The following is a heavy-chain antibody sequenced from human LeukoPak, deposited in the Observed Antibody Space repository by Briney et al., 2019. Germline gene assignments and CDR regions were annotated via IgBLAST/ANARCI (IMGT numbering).Heavy chain of an antibody. J-gene: IGHJ4*02. D-gene: IGHD1-26*01. V-gene: IGHV3-30*02. CDR2: IEYDGTIK. CDR3: AKRWELLSPGDPY. CDR1: GFTFSDYG. Sequence: PGGSLRLSCAASGFTFSDYGMHWVRQAPGKGLEWVAFIEYDGTIKQYTDSVKGRFTISRDNSKNTLYLQMNSLRAEDTAVYYCAKRWELLSPGDPYWGQGTLVSVSS.